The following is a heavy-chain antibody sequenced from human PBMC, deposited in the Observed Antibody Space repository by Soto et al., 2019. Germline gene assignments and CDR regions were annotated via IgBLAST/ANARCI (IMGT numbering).Heavy chain of an antibody. CDR1: GFTFSDYA. CDR3: ARDAVPYNGKWDWFDP. J-gene: IGHJ5*02. CDR2: IGGVGAGT. D-gene: IGHD1-20*01. Sequence: DVQLLESGGDLVQPGGSLRLYCAASGFTFSDYAMSWVRQAPGRGLEWVSAIGGVGAGTYYAASVKGRFTISRDNSKNPLYLQMNSLRVEDTAVYYCARDAVPYNGKWDWFDPWGQGTLVTVSS. V-gene: IGHV3-23*01.